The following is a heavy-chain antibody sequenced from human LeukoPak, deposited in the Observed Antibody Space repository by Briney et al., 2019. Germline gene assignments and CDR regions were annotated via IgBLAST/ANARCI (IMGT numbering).Heavy chain of an antibody. D-gene: IGHD1-14*01. V-gene: IGHV4-59*12. Sequence: ASETLSLTCTVSGGSISSYYWSWIRQPPGKGLEWIGYIYYSGSTNYNPSLKSRVTISVDTSKNQFSLKLSSVTAADTAVYYCARVVVTGLLYYFDYWGQGTLVTVSS. CDR2: IYYSGST. CDR1: GGSISSYY. J-gene: IGHJ4*02. CDR3: ARVVVTGLLYYFDY.